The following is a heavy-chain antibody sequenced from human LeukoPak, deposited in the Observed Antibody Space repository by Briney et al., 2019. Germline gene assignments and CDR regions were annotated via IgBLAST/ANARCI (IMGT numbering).Heavy chain of an antibody. CDR1: GFTFSSYW. CDR3: ARHFCSSTSCQGNAFDI. CDR2: IKQDGSEK. V-gene: IGHV3-7*01. J-gene: IGHJ3*02. D-gene: IGHD2-2*01. Sequence: GGSLRLSCAASGFTFSSYWMSWVRQAPGKGLEWVANIKQDGSEKYYVDSVKGRFSISRDNAKNSLYLQMNSLRAEDTAVYYCARHFCSSTSCQGNAFDIWGQGTMVTVSS.